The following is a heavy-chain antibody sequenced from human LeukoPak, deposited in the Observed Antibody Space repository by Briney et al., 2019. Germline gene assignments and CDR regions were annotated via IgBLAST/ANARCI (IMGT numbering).Heavy chain of an antibody. CDR3: ARDLRSSSSRGYYYYYMDV. D-gene: IGHD6-6*01. CDR1: GFTVSSNY. CDR2: IYSGGST. Sequence: GGSLRLSCAASGFTVSSNYMSWVRQAPGKGLEWVSVIYSGGSTYYADSVKGRFTISRDNSKNTLYLQMNSLRAEDTAVYYCARDLRSSSSRGYYYYYMDVWGKETTVTVSS. V-gene: IGHV3-53*01. J-gene: IGHJ6*03.